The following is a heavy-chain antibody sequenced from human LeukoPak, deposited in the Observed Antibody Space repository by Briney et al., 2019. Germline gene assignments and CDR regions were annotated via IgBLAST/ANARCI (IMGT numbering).Heavy chain of an antibody. CDR2: IYHSGST. J-gene: IGHJ3*02. D-gene: IGHD4-23*01. Sequence: SQTLSLTRAVSGGSISSGGYSWSWIRQPPGKGLEWIGYIYHSGSTYYPPSLKCRVTISVDRSKNQFSLKLSAVTAADTAVYYCARVNYGGAFDIWGQGTMVTVSS. V-gene: IGHV4-30-2*01. CDR3: ARVNYGGAFDI. CDR1: GGSISSGGYS.